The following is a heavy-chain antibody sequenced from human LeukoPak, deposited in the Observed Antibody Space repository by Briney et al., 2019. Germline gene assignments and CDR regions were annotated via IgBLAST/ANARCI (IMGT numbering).Heavy chain of an antibody. V-gene: IGHV3-30*18. CDR1: GFTFSSYG. D-gene: IGHD2-21*02. Sequence: GGSLRLSCAASGFTFSSYGMHWVRQAPGKGLEWVAVISYDGSNKYYADSVKGRFTISRDNSKNTLYLQMNSLRAEDTAVYYCAKDKGEHIVVVTAEYYFDYWGQGTLVTVSS. CDR2: ISYDGSNK. J-gene: IGHJ4*02. CDR3: AKDKGEHIVVVTAEYYFDY.